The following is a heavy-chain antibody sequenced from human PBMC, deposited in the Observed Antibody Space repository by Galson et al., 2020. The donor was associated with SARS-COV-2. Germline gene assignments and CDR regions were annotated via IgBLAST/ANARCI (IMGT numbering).Heavy chain of an antibody. V-gene: IGHV3-21*01. Sequence: NSGGSLRLSCAASGFTFSSYSMNWVRQAPGKGLEWVSSISSSSSYIYYADSVKGRFTISRDNAKNSLYLQMNSLRAEDTAVYYCARDGDNRWLVKSDSSGFSGDYYYGMDVWGQGTTVTVSS. D-gene: IGHD3-22*01. CDR3: ARDGDNRWLVKSDSSGFSGDYYYGMDV. J-gene: IGHJ6*02. CDR1: GFTFSSYS. CDR2: ISSSSSYI.